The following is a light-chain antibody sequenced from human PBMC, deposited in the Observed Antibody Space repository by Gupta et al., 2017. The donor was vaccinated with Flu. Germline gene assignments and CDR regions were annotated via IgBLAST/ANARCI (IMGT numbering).Light chain of an antibody. J-gene: IGLJ3*02. Sequence: QSVLTQPPSASGTPGQRVTISCSGSSSNIGSNTVNWYHQLPATAPTLLIFGNNQRPYGGPHRFSCSTSCASAALAISGLQSEEEADDYYYAWEDSRNGRWVFGGGTKLTVL. CDR1: SSNIGSNT. CDR2: GNN. V-gene: IGLV1-44*01. CDR3: YAWEDSRNGRWV.